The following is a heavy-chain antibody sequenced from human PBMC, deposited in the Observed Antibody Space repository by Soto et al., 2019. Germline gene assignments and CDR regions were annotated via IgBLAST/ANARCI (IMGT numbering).Heavy chain of an antibody. CDR3: ARDGVWSGPPPGWYYYYYGMDV. CDR1: GYTFTSYG. CDR2: ISAYNGNT. Sequence: ASVKVSCKASGYTFTSYGISWVRQAPGQGLEWMGWISAYNGNTNYAQKLQGRVTMTTDTSTSTAYMELRSLRSDDTAVYYYARDGVWSGPPPGWYYYYYGMDVWGQGTTVTVSS. D-gene: IGHD3-3*01. V-gene: IGHV1-18*01. J-gene: IGHJ6*02.